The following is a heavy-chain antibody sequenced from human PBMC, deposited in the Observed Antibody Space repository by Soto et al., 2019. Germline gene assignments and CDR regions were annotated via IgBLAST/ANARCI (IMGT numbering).Heavy chain of an antibody. V-gene: IGHV3-21*01. D-gene: IGHD6-19*01. CDR3: ARSRSGWYSAIDY. Sequence: EVQLVESGGGLVKPGVSLKLSCASSGFTFSAYSMNWVRQAPGKGLECVSSITYSSNYIYYADSVKGRFTISRDNAKNSLYLQMNSLRAEDTAVYYCARSRSGWYSAIDYWGQGTLVTVSS. J-gene: IGHJ4*02. CDR1: GFTFSAYS. CDR2: ITYSSNYI.